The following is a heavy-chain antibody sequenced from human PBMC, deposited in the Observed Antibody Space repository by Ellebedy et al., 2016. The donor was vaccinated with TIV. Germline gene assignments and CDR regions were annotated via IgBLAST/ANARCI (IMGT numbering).Heavy chain of an antibody. J-gene: IGHJ4*02. CDR1: GYTFTDFY. CDR3: ARVGATIGGDFDY. D-gene: IGHD3-16*01. V-gene: IGHV1-2*02. Sequence: ASVKVSCXASGYTFTDFYIHWVRQAPGQGLEWMGWINPNSGGTNYAQKFQGRVTMTRDTSISTAYMELSRLRSDDTAVYYCARVGATIGGDFDYWGQGTLVTVSS. CDR2: INPNSGGT.